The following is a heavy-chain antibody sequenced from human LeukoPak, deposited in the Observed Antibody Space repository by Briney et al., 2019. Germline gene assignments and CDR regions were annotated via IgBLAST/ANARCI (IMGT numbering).Heavy chain of an antibody. J-gene: IGHJ4*02. D-gene: IGHD6-13*01. V-gene: IGHV3-30-3*01. CDR1: GFTFSSYA. Sequence: GGSLRLSCAASGFTFSSYAMHWVRQAPGKGLEWVAVISYDGSNKYYADSVKGRFTISRDNSKNTLYLQMNSLRAEDTAVYFCARGSSGQQLVPDLFDYWGQGSLVSVSS. CDR2: ISYDGSNK. CDR3: ARGSSGQQLVPDLFDY.